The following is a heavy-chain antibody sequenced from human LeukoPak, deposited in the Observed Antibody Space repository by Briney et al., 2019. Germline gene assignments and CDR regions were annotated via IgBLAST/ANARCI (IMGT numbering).Heavy chain of an antibody. J-gene: IGHJ4*02. V-gene: IGHV3-23*01. CDR1: GFTFSSYA. CDR2: IGGSGGST. D-gene: IGHD4-17*01. Sequence: GGSLRLSCAASGFTFSSYAMSWVRQAPGKGLEWVSAIGGSGGSTYYTDSVKGRFTISRDNSMDTLYLQMNSLRAEDTAVYYCAKQTTVTTFDFWGQGTLVTVSS. CDR3: AKQTTVTTFDF.